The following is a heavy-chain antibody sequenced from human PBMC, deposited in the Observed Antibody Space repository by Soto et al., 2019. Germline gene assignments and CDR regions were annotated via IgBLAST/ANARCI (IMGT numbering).Heavy chain of an antibody. D-gene: IGHD4-17*01. J-gene: IGHJ6*03. V-gene: IGHV1-8*01. Sequence: ASVKVSCKASGYTFTSYDINWVRQATGQGLEWMGWMNPNSGNTGYAQKFQGRVTMTRNTSISTAYMELSSLRSEDTAVYYCARSPLYGDYRANYYYYMDVWGKGTTVTVSS. CDR1: GYTFTSYD. CDR2: MNPNSGNT. CDR3: ARSPLYGDYRANYYYYMDV.